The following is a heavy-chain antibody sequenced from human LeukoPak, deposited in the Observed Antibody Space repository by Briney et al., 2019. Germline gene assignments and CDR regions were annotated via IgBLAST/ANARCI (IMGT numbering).Heavy chain of an antibody. J-gene: IGHJ6*03. CDR2: ISYDGSNK. Sequence: PGGTLRLSCAASGFTFSSYGMSWVRQAPGKGLEWVAVISYDGSNKYYADSVKGRFTISRDNSKNTLFLQMSSLRAEDTAVYYCAKAVDHYYYYMDVWGKGTTVTVSS. CDR1: GFTFSSYG. CDR3: AKAVDHYYYYMDV. D-gene: IGHD5-24*01. V-gene: IGHV3-30*18.